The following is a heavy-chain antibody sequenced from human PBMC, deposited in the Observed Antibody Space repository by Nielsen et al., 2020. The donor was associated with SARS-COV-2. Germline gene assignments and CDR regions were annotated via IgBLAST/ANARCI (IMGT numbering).Heavy chain of an antibody. CDR3: ARGPLGYYDFWSGYSHPLWVDYYYYYMDV. V-gene: IGHV3-33*01. CDR1: GFTFSSYG. Sequence: GESLKISCAASGFTFSSYGMHWVRQAPGKGLEWVAVIWYDGSNKSYADSVKGRVTISRDNSKNTLYPQLNSLRAEDTAVYYCARGPLGYYDFWSGYSHPLWVDYYYYYMDVWGKGTTVTVSS. J-gene: IGHJ6*03. D-gene: IGHD3-3*01. CDR2: IWYDGSNK.